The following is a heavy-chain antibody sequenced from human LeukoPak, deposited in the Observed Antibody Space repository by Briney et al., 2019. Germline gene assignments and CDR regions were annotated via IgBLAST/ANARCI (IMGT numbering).Heavy chain of an antibody. CDR2: IYYSGST. D-gene: IGHD3-10*01. CDR1: GGSISSYY. CDR3: VTRPSELLWFGEGAFDI. Sequence: SETLSLTCTVSGGSISSYYWSWIRQPPGKGLEWIGYIYYSGSTNYNPSLKSRVTISVDTSKNQFSLKLSSVTAADTVVYYCVTRPSELLWFGEGAFDIWGQGTMVTVSS. V-gene: IGHV4-59*08. J-gene: IGHJ3*02.